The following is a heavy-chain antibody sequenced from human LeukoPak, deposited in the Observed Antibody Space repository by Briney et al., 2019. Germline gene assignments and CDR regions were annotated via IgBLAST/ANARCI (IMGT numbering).Heavy chain of an antibody. CDR3: ARVDSGSSGDAFDI. V-gene: IGHV1-18*01. CDR2: ISAYNGNT. J-gene: IGHJ3*02. D-gene: IGHD1-26*01. Sequence: ASVKVSCKASGYTFTSYGISWVRQAPGQGLEWMGWISAYNGNTNYTQKLQGRVTMTTDTSTSTAYMEVRSLRSDDTAVYYCARVDSGSSGDAFDIWGQGTMVTVPS. CDR1: GYTFTSYG.